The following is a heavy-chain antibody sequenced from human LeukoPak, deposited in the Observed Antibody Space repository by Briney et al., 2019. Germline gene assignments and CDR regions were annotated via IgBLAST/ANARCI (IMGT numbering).Heavy chain of an antibody. CDR1: GGSISSSSYY. CDR3: ARVRGGSFFRFDY. D-gene: IGHD3-3*02. J-gene: IGHJ4*02. V-gene: IGHV4-39*07. Sequence: SETLSLTCTVSGGSISSSSYYWGWIRQPPGKGLEWIGSIYYSGSTYYNPSLKSRVTISVDTSKDQFSLKLSSVTAADTAVYYCARVRGGSFFRFDYWGQGTLVTVSS. CDR2: IYYSGST.